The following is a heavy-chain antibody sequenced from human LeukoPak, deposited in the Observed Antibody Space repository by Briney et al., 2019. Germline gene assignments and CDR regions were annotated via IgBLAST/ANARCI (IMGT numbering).Heavy chain of an antibody. Sequence: GGSLRLSCAAAGLTFSSYSMNWVRQAPGKGLEWISYISSSSSTIYYADSVKGRFTISRDNAKNSLYLQVNSLRAEDTAVYYCARDLGLPDSWGQGTLVTVSS. V-gene: IGHV3-48*01. CDR2: ISSSSSTI. CDR3: ARDLGLPDS. J-gene: IGHJ5*01. CDR1: GLTFSSYS.